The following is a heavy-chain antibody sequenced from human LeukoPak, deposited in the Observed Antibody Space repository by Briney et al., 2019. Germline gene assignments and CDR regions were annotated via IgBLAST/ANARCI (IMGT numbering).Heavy chain of an antibody. CDR2: IYTSGST. V-gene: IGHV4-4*07. D-gene: IGHD3-22*01. J-gene: IGHJ4*02. Sequence: SETLSLXCTVSGGSISSYYWSWSRQPAGKGLEWIGRIYTSGSTNYNPSLKSRVTMSVDTSKNQFSLKLSSVTAADTAVYYCARGPNAPHYYDSSGYYFDYWGQGTLVTVSS. CDR3: ARGPNAPHYYDSSGYYFDY. CDR1: GGSISSYY.